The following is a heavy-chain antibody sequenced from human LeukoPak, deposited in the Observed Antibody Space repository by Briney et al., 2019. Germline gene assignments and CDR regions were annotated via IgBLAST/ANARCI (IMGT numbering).Heavy chain of an antibody. CDR3: ARIRGATATQFFFDS. CDR1: GFTFRNYA. V-gene: IGHV3-23*01. D-gene: IGHD4-17*01. CDR2: LSGGGRNT. Sequence: GGSLRLSCVASGFTFRNYAMTWVRQAPGKGLEWVSALSGGGRNTYYADSVKGRFTISRDNSNNTLYLQMNSLRAEDTAVYYCARIRGATATQFFFDSWGQGTLVTVSS. J-gene: IGHJ4*02.